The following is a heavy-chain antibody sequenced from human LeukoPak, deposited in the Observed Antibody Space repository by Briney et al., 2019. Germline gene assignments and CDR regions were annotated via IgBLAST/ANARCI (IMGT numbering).Heavy chain of an antibody. Sequence: GGFLRLSCAASGFTFSSYSMNWVRQAPGKGLEWVSYISSSSSTIYYADSVKGRFTISRDNAKNSLYLQMNSLRAEDTAVYYCARDQGILTGPHSDAFDIWGQGTMVTVSS. J-gene: IGHJ3*02. V-gene: IGHV3-48*01. CDR3: ARDQGILTGPHSDAFDI. CDR2: ISSSSSTI. D-gene: IGHD3-9*01. CDR1: GFTFSSYS.